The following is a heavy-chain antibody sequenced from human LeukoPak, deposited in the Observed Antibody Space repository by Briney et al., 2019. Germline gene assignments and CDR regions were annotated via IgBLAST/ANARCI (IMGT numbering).Heavy chain of an antibody. J-gene: IGHJ4*02. CDR2: IRSNGGST. Sequence: GGSLRLSCSASGFTFSSYAMHWVRQASGKGLEYVAAIRSNGGSTYYAHSVKGRLTIYRDNSKNTLYLKMSSLRAEDTAVYYCVKDGYSSGYYRDYWGQGTLVTVSS. D-gene: IGHD3-22*01. CDR3: VKDGYSSGYYRDY. V-gene: IGHV3-64D*09. CDR1: GFTFSSYA.